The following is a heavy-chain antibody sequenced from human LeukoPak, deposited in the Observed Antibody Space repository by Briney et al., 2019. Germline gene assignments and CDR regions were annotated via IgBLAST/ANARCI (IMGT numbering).Heavy chain of an antibody. D-gene: IGHD1-1*01. CDR1: GASISNYY. CDR3: ARHERGAENLDY. J-gene: IGHJ4*02. CDR2: VSYSGRT. Sequence: SETLSLTCTVPGASISNYYWSWIRQPPGKGLECIGYVSYSGRTNHNPSLKSRVTISADTSKNQLSLKLTSVTAADTAVYYCARHERGAENLDYWGQGTLVTVSS. V-gene: IGHV4-59*08.